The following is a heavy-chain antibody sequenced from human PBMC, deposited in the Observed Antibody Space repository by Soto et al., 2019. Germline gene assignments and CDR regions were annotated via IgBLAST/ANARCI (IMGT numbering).Heavy chain of an antibody. J-gene: IGHJ5*02. CDR1: GGSISSSSYY. Sequence: LSLTCTVSGGSISSSSYYWGWIRQPPGKGLEWIGSIYYSGSTYYNPSLKSRVTISVDTSKNQFSLKLSSVTAADTAVYYCARPQTELAFDPWGQGTLVTVSS. D-gene: IGHD1-7*01. CDR3: ARPQTELAFDP. CDR2: IYYSGST. V-gene: IGHV4-39*01.